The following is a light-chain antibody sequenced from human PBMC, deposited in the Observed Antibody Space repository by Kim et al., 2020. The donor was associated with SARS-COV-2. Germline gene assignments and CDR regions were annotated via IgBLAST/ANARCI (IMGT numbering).Light chain of an antibody. CDR3: QVWDSSSDHVV. Sequence: PGRTARITCGGNNIGSKSVHWYQQKPGQAPVLVIYYDSDRPSGIPERFSGSNSGNTATLTISRVEAGDEADYYCQVWDSSSDHVVFGGGTQLTVL. V-gene: IGLV3-21*04. CDR2: YDS. CDR1: NIGSKS. J-gene: IGLJ2*01.